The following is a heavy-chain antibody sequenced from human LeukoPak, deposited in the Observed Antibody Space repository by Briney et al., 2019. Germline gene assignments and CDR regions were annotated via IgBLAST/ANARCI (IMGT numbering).Heavy chain of an antibody. D-gene: IGHD3-22*01. J-gene: IGHJ3*02. Sequence: PSETLSLTCTVSGGSISSSSYYWGWIRQPPGKGLEWIGSIYYSGSTYYNPSLKSRFTISVDTSKNQFSLKLSSVTAADTAVYYCASRWGYYDSSGYYYVASLDAFDIWGQGTMVTASS. V-gene: IGHV4-39*01. CDR1: GGSISSSSYY. CDR2: IYYSGST. CDR3: ASRWGYYDSSGYYYVASLDAFDI.